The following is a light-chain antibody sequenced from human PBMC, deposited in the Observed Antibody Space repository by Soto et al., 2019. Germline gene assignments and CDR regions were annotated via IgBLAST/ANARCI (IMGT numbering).Light chain of an antibody. CDR2: AAS. CDR3: QQYNSTPRT. CDR1: QSISSW. V-gene: IGKV1-27*01. J-gene: IGKJ1*01. Sequence: DIQMTQSPSTLSASVGDRVTITCRASQSISSWLTWYQQKLGKVPKLLIYAASTLQTGVPSRFSGSGSGTDFTLTISSLQPEDVATYYCQQYNSTPRTFGQGTKVDIK.